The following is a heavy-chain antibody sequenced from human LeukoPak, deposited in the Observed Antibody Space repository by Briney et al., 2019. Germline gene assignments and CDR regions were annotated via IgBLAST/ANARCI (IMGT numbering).Heavy chain of an antibody. V-gene: IGHV1-2*02. CDR2: INPNIGCT. Sequence: ASVKVSCKASGYTFTGYYMHWVRQAPGQGLEGMGWINPNIGCTYYSQNFQSRLTMTSDTSISPAYMELSMLRSDDTAVYYCARFGTYYYGSGAVWYFDYWGQGTLVTVSS. CDR1: GYTFTGYY. CDR3: ARFGTYYYGSGAVWYFDY. D-gene: IGHD3-10*01. J-gene: IGHJ4*02.